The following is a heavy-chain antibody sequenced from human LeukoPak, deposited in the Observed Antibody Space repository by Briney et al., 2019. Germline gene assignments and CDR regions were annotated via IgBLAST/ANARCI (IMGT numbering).Heavy chain of an antibody. CDR1: GGSISSGGYY. Sequence: ASETLSLTCTVSGGSISSGGYYWSWIRQHPGKGLEWIGYIYYSGSTYYNPSLKSRVTISVDTSKNQFSLKLSSVTAADTAVYYCASHAPAAGERETGRFGDYWGQGTLVTVSS. D-gene: IGHD6-13*01. V-gene: IGHV4-31*03. J-gene: IGHJ4*02. CDR3: ASHAPAAGERETGRFGDY. CDR2: IYYSGST.